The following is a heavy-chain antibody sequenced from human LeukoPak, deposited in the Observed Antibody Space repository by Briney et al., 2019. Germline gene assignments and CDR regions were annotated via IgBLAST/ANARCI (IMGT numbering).Heavy chain of an antibody. J-gene: IGHJ4*02. CDR3: ARDHSSSCQLLDY. Sequence: ASVKVSCKASGYTFTTFGVTWVRQAPRQGLEWMGWISTYNGDTVYAPKFQGRITLTTDTSTSTANMELTSLRSDDTAVYYCARDHSSSCQLLDYWGQGTLVTISS. CDR1: GYTFTTFG. D-gene: IGHD6-13*01. CDR2: ISTYNGDT. V-gene: IGHV1-18*01.